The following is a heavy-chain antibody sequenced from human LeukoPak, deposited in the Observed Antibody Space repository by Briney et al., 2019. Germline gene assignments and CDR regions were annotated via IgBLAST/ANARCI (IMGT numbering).Heavy chain of an antibody. V-gene: IGHV3-9*03. Sequence: GGSLRLSCAASGFTFDDYAMHWVRQAPGKGLEWVSGISWNSGSIGYADSEKGRFTISRDNAKNSLYLQMNSLRAEDMALYYCAKDMGRDYDILTGPVGYFDYWGQGTLVTVSS. J-gene: IGHJ4*02. CDR2: ISWNSGSI. CDR1: GFTFDDYA. CDR3: AKDMGRDYDILTGPVGYFDY. D-gene: IGHD3-9*01.